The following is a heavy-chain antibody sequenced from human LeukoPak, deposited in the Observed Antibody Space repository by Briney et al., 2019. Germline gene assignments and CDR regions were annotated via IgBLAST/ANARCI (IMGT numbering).Heavy chain of an antibody. V-gene: IGHV3-30*02. D-gene: IGHD6-19*01. CDR3: ARGGWPYYYYYMDV. Sequence: GGSLRLSCAASGFTFSSYGMHWVRQAPGKGLEWVAFIRYDGSNKYYADSVKGRFTISRDNSKNTLYLQMNSLRSEDTAVYYCARGGWPYYYYYMDVWGKGTTVTISS. CDR1: GFTFSSYG. J-gene: IGHJ6*03. CDR2: IRYDGSNK.